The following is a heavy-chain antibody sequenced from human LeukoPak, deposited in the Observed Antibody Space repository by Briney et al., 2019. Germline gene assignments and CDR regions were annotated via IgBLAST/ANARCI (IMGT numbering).Heavy chain of an antibody. CDR3: ARDLYYYDSSGYYPDFDY. J-gene: IGHJ4*02. Sequence: PGGSLRLSCAASGFTFSDYYMSWIRQAPGKGLEWVSYISSSGSTIYYADSVKGRFTISRDNAKNSLYLQMNSLRAEDTAVYYCARDLYYYDSSGYYPDFDYWGQGTLVTVSS. CDR1: GFTFSDYY. CDR2: ISSSGSTI. D-gene: IGHD3-22*01. V-gene: IGHV3-11*04.